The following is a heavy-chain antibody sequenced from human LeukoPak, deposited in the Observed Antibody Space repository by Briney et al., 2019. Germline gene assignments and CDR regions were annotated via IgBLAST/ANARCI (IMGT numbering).Heavy chain of an antibody. D-gene: IGHD6-19*01. CDR2: IYPGDSDT. CDR3: ARPVAVAGTRGAFDI. J-gene: IGHJ3*02. Sequence: GESLKIPCKGSGYSFTSYWIGWVRQMPGKGLEWMGIIYPGDSDTRYSPSFQGQVTISADKSISTAYLQWSSLKASDTAMYYCARPVAVAGTRGAFDIWGQGTMVTVSS. CDR1: GYSFTSYW. V-gene: IGHV5-51*01.